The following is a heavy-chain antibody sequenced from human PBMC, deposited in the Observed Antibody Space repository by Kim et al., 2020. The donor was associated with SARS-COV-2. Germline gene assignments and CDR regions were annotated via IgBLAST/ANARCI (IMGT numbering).Heavy chain of an antibody. Sequence: GGSLRLSCAASGFTFSSYSMNWVRQAPGKGLEWISSISSSGSYIYYADSMKGRFTISRDNARASLYLQMNSLRAEDTAVYYCARVLTSGGSYFDYWGQGTLVTVSS. J-gene: IGHJ4*02. CDR2: ISSSGSYI. V-gene: IGHV3-21*01. CDR1: GFTFSSYS. D-gene: IGHD6-19*01. CDR3: ARVLTSGGSYFDY.